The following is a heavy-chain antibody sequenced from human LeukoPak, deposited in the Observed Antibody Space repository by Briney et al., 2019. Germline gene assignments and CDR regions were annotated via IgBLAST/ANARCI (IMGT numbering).Heavy chain of an antibody. V-gene: IGHV1-2*06. J-gene: IGHJ4*02. CDR3: ARVGYYESSGYYEY. Sequence: ASVKVSCKASGYALTDYYMHWVRQAPGQGLEWMGRINPNSGGTNYAQKFQGRVTMTRDTSISTVYMELSRLRSDDTAVYYCARVGYYESSGYYEYWGQGTLVTVSS. D-gene: IGHD3-22*01. CDR1: GYALTDYY. CDR2: INPNSGGT.